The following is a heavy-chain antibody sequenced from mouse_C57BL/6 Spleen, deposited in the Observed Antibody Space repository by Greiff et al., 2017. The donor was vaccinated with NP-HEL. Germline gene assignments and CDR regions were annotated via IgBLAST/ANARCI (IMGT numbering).Heavy chain of an antibody. CDR2: IYPGDGDT. J-gene: IGHJ3*01. CDR1: GYAFSSSW. Sequence: VQLQQSGPELVKPGASVKISCKASGYAFSSSWMNWVKQRPGKGLEWIGRIYPGDGDTNYNGKFKGKATLTADKSSSTAYMQLSSLTSEDSAVYFCARDYGSSDWFAYWGQGTLVTVSA. V-gene: IGHV1-82*01. CDR3: ARDYGSSDWFAY. D-gene: IGHD1-1*01.